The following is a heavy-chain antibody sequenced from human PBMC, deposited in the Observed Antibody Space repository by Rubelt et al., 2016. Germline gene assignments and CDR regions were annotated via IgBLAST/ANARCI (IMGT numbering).Heavy chain of an antibody. V-gene: IGHV4-39*07. CDR1: GGSISSSSYY. Sequence: QLQLQESGPGLVKPSETLSLTCTVSGGSISSSSYYWGWIRQPPGKGLEWIGSIYSSGGTYYNPSPKSRVTISVDTSKNQFSLRLGSVTAADTAVYFCARVERAGLLWDVWGQGTAVTVSS. CDR2: IYSSGGT. J-gene: IGHJ6*02. D-gene: IGHD3-10*01. CDR3: ARVERAGLLWDV.